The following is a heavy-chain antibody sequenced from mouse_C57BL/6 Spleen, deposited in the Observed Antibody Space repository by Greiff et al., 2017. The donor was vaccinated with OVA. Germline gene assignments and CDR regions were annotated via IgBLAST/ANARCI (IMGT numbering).Heavy chain of an antibody. D-gene: IGHD2-3*01. CDR1: GFTFSNYW. CDR2: IRLKSDNYAT. J-gene: IGHJ1*03. CDR3: PALNGYYYWYFDV. Sequence: EVQVVESGGGLVQPGGSMKLSCVASGFTFSNYWMNWVRQSPEKGLEWVAQIRLKSDNYATHYAESVKGRFTISRDDSKSSVYLQMNNLRAEDTGIYYCPALNGYYYWYFDVWGTGPRSPSPQ. V-gene: IGHV6-3*01.